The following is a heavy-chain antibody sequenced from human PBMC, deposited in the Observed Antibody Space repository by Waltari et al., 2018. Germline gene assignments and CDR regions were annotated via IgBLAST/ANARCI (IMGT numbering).Heavy chain of an antibody. D-gene: IGHD3-22*01. Sequence: QVQLVQSGAEVKKPGASVKVSCKASGYTFTSYDITWVRQATGQGLEWMGWMNPNSGNTGYAQKFQGRVTMTRNTSISTAYMELSSLRSEDTAVYYCARGSRITMIVVVGTNAFDIWGQGTMVTVSS. CDR3: ARGSRITMIVVVGTNAFDI. CDR1: GYTFTSYD. V-gene: IGHV1-8*02. J-gene: IGHJ3*02. CDR2: MNPNSGNT.